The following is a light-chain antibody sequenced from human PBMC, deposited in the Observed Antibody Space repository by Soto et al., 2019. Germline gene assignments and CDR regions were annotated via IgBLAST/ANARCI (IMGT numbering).Light chain of an antibody. CDR1: QSTSTW. CDR3: QQYINYPYA. J-gene: IGKJ1*01. V-gene: IGKV1-5*03. Sequence: DIQMTQSPSTLSASVGDRVTITCRASQSTSTWLAWYQQRPGKTPKLLISEASKLESWVPSRFSGSGSGTEFTLTISSLEPGDFATNCCQQYINYPYAFGQGTKEEIK. CDR2: EAS.